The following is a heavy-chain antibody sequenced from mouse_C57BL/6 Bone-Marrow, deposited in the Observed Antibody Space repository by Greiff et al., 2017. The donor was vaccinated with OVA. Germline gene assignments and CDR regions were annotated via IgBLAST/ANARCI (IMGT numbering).Heavy chain of an antibody. CDR2: IHPNSGST. J-gene: IGHJ4*01. V-gene: IGHV1-64*01. D-gene: IGHD2-14*01. CDR3: ARGVRPYYYAMDY. Sequence: QVQLQQSGAELVKPGASVKLSCKASGYTFTSYWMHWVKQRPGQGLEWIGMIHPNSGSTNYNEKFKSKATLTVDKSSSTAYMQLSSLTSEDSAVYYCARGVRPYYYAMDYWGQGTSVTVTS. CDR1: GYTFTSYW.